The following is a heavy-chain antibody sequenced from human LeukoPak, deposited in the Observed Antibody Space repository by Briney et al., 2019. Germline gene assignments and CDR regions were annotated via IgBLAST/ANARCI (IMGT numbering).Heavy chain of an antibody. Sequence: GGSLRLSCAASGFTVSTDNMSWVRQVPGKGLEWVSVVYSGNDGTNYADSVRGRFTISRDDSKNMVYLQMNNPRLEDAAVYYCTKRSRGYYDCWGQGTLVTVSS. CDR3: TKRSRGYYDC. D-gene: IGHD3-10*01. CDR2: VYSGNDGT. V-gene: IGHV3-66*02. J-gene: IGHJ4*02. CDR1: GFTVSTDN.